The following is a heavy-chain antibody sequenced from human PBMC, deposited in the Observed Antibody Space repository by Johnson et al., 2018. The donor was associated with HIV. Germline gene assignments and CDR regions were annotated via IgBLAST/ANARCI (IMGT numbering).Heavy chain of an antibody. CDR2: IRYDGSNK. CDR3: AKGYSSSWYVAFDI. V-gene: IGHV3-30*02. D-gene: IGHD6-13*01. J-gene: IGHJ3*02. CDR1: GFTFSSYG. Sequence: QVQLVESGGGVVQPGGSLRLSCAASGFTFSSYGMHWVRQAPGKGLEWVAFIRYDGSNKYYADSVKGRFTISRDNSKNTLYLQMNSLRAEDTAVYYCAKGYSSSWYVAFDIWGQGTMVTVSS.